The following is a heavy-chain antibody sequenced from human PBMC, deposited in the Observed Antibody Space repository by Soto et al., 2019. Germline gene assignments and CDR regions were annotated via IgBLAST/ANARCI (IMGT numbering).Heavy chain of an antibody. V-gene: IGHV1-3*01. D-gene: IGHD2-8*01. CDR2: INAGNGNT. CDR3: AREMVDDIVLMVYADRYGMDV. CDR1: GYTFTNYA. Sequence: ASVKVSCKASGYTFTNYAIHWVRQAPGQRLEWMGWINAGNGNTKYSQKLQGRVTITRDTSASTAYMELSSLRSEDTAVYYCAREMVDDIVLMVYADRYGMDVWGQGTTVTVSS. J-gene: IGHJ6*02.